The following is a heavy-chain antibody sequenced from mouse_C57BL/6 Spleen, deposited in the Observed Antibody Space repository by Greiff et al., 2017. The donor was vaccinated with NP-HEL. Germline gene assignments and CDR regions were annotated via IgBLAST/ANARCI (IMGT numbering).Heavy chain of an antibody. CDR2: ISSGSSTI. CDR1: GFHFSDYG. J-gene: IGHJ4*01. CDR3: ARKNPYYAMDY. Sequence: EVKLVESGGGLVKPGGSLKLSCAASGFHFSDYGMHWVRQAPEKGLEWVAYISSGSSTIYYADTVQGRFTISRDHAQNTLLLQMTSLRAEDTAMYYCARKNPYYAMDYGGQGTSVTVSS. V-gene: IGHV5-17*01.